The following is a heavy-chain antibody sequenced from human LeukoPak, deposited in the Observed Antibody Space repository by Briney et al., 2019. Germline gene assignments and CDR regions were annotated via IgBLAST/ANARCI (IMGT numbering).Heavy chain of an antibody. J-gene: IGHJ4*02. CDR3: ANSPTYCSSTSCYINY. CDR1: GFTFSSYG. V-gene: IGHV3-30*18. CDR2: ISDDGSNK. D-gene: IGHD2-2*02. Sequence: GGSLRLSCAASGFTFSSYGMHWVRQAPGKGLEWVAVISDDGSNKYYVHSVKGRFTISRDNSKNTLYLQMNSLGAEDTAVYYCANSPTYCSSTSCYINYWGQGTLVTVSS.